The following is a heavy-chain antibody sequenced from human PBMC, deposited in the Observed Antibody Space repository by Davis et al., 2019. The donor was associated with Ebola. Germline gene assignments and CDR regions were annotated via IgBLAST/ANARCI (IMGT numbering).Heavy chain of an antibody. J-gene: IGHJ4*02. CDR2: IYSGGST. V-gene: IGHV3-53*05. CDR3: AKDGSYFDFDY. CDR1: GFTVSSNY. D-gene: IGHD1-26*01. Sequence: GESLKISCAASGFTVSSNYMSWVRQAPGKGLEWVSVIYSGGSTYYADSVKGRFTISRDNSKNTLYLQMNSLRAEDTAMYYCAKDGSYFDFDYWGQGTLVTVSS.